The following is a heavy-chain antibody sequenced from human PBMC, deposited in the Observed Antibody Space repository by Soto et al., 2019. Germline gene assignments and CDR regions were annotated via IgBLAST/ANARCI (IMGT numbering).Heavy chain of an antibody. Sequence: GGSLRLSCAASGFTFSSYGMHWVRQAPGKGLEWVSYIGSDSSVKYYADSVKGRFTISRDNPKNSLYLQMNSLRDEDTAVYFCARDHYGPGWFDPWGQGTLVTVSS. D-gene: IGHD3-10*01. CDR3: ARDHYGPGWFDP. J-gene: IGHJ5*02. V-gene: IGHV3-48*02. CDR1: GFTFSSYG. CDR2: IGSDSSVK.